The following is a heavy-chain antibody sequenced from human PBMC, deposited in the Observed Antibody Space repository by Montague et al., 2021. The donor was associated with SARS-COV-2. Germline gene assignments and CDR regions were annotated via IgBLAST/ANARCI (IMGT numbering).Heavy chain of an antibody. J-gene: IGHJ4*02. CDR3: VRAGGFHNRPPV. CDR2: IYQGAST. Sequence: SETLPLTCAVSGDSIMTTDCWSWVRQPPGKGLEWIGEIYQGASTNYNPSLKSRVTMSVDRSKNQVSLELYSVTAADTALYYCVRAGGFHNRPPVWGQGALVIVSS. CDR1: GDSIMTTDC. D-gene: IGHD4-23*01. V-gene: IGHV4-4*02.